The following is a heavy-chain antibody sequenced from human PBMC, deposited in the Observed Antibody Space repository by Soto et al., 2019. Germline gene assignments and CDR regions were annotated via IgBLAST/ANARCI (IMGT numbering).Heavy chain of an antibody. CDR1: GYTFTSYG. Sequence: QVQLVQSGAEVKNPGPSVKVSCKASGYTFTSYGITWVRQAPGQGFEWMGWISAYNGNTNYAQKLQGRVTTTTHTSTSTAYMELRNIRSDDTAVYYCARGVGLEPPDYWGQATLVSVSS. J-gene: IGHJ4*02. CDR2: ISAYNGNT. D-gene: IGHD3-10*01. CDR3: ARGVGLEPPDY. V-gene: IGHV1-18*01.